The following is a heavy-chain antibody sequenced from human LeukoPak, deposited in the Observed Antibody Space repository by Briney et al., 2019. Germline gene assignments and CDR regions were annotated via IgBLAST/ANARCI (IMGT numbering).Heavy chain of an antibody. Sequence: GASVKVSCKVSGHTFTDHYIHWVRQAPGQGLEWMGWINPNSGGTNYAQKFQGRVTMTRDTSISTAYMELSRLRSDDTAVYYCTRNRKYSSSWYGWFDPWGQGTLVTVSS. CDR3: TRNRKYSSSWYGWFDP. D-gene: IGHD6-13*01. CDR2: INPNSGGT. V-gene: IGHV1-2*02. CDR1: GHTFTDHY. J-gene: IGHJ5*02.